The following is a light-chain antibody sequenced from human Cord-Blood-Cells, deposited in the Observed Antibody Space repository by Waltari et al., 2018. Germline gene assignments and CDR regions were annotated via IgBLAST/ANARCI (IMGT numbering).Light chain of an antibody. J-gene: IGLJ1*01. CDR2: EVS. CDR1: SSDAGGYNY. CDR3: SSYAGSNNYV. V-gene: IGLV2-8*01. Sequence: QSALTQPPSASGSPGQSVTISCTGTSSDAGGYNYVSWYQQHPGKAPKLIIYEVSKRPSGVPDLFSGSKSGNTASLTVSGLQAEDEADYYCSSYAGSNNYVFGTGTKVTVL.